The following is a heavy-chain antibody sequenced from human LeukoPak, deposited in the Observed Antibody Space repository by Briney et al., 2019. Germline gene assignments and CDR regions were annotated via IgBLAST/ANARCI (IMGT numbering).Heavy chain of an antibody. CDR2: ICYDGSNK. D-gene: IGHD5-18*01. CDR3: AREVLVYTAMVGFDP. CDR1: GFTFSNYG. V-gene: IGHV3-33*01. J-gene: IGHJ5*02. Sequence: GRSLRLSCAASGFTFSNYGMHWVRQAPGKGLEWVAVICYDGSNKYYADSVQGRFTISRDNSTITLYLQMNGQRGEDPAVYYCAREVLVYTAMVGFDPWGQGTLVTVSS.